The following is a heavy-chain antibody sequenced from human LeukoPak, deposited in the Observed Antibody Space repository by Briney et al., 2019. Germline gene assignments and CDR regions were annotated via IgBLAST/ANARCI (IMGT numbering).Heavy chain of an antibody. Sequence: ASVKVSCKASGYTFTSYYMHWVRQAPGQGLEWMGGIIPIFGTANYAQKFQGRVTITADESTSTAYMELSSLRSEDTAVYYCASPYSSSLPGGDAFDIWGQGTMVTVSS. CDR3: ASPYSSSLPGGDAFDI. D-gene: IGHD6-13*01. CDR1: GYTFTSYY. V-gene: IGHV1-69*13. CDR2: IIPIFGTA. J-gene: IGHJ3*02.